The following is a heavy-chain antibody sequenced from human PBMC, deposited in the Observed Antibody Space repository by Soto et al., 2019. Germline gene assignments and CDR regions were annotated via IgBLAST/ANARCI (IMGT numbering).Heavy chain of an antibody. D-gene: IGHD3-22*01. CDR3: VRGDGDYHDGNGYLGRH. V-gene: IGHV3-48*04. J-gene: IGHJ4*02. CDR2: IFASSTTI. CDR1: GFTFSSYS. Sequence: PGGSLRLSCVASGFTFSSYSMVWVRQAPGKGLEWVSYIFASSTTIYYADSVKGRFTVSRDNAQNTLYLQMNSLRAEDTAVYYCVRGDGDYHDGNGYLGRHWGQGTLVTVSS.